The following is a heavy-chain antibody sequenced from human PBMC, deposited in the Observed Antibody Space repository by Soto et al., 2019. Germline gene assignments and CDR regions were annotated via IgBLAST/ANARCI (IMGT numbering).Heavy chain of an antibody. CDR1: GFTFDDYA. Sequence: EVQLVESGGGLVQPGRSLRLSCAASGFTFDDYAMHWVRQAPGKGLEWVSGISWNSGSIGYADSVKGRFTISRDNAKNSLYLQMNSMRAEDTALYYCAQDAFVGYCSSTSCLGNWFDPWGQGTLVTVSP. V-gene: IGHV3-9*01. J-gene: IGHJ5*02. CDR2: ISWNSGSI. D-gene: IGHD2-2*01. CDR3: AQDAFVGYCSSTSCLGNWFDP.